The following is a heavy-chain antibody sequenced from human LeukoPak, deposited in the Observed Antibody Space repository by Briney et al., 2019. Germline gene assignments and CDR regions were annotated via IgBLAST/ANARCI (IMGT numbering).Heavy chain of an antibody. D-gene: IGHD5-18*01. CDR1: GFTFGSYW. CDR3: ARKGFSFGYAY. V-gene: IGHV3-7*01. CDR2: IKEDGSET. Sequence: GGSLRLSCLASGFTFGSYWMSWVRQAPGKGLQWVATIKEDGSETYYVDSVKGRFTISRDNTKNSLYLQMNSLTTEDTAVYFCARKGFSFGYAYWGQGTLVTVSS. J-gene: IGHJ4*02.